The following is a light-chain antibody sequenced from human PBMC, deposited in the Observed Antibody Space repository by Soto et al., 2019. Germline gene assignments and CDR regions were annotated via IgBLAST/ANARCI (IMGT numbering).Light chain of an antibody. J-gene: IGLJ1*01. Sequence: QSALTQPPSASGSPGQSVTISCTGTSSDVGGYDYVSWYQQHPGKAHKLMIYEVTIRPSGVSDRFSGAKSGNTASLTVSGLQAEDEADYYCSSYTGGNPSYVFGSGTKLTGL. CDR2: EVT. CDR1: SSDVGGYDY. V-gene: IGLV2-8*01. CDR3: SSYTGGNPSYV.